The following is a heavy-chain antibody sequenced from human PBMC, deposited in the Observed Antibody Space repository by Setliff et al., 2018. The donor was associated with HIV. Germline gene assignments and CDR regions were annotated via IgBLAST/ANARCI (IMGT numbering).Heavy chain of an antibody. CDR2: IYYSGST. Sequence: SETLSLTCTVSGGSINTGSYYWGWIRQPPGKGLESIGTIYYSGSTYYKSSLKSRLTIPVDTSKNQFSLKMSSVTAADTAVYYCARARGPEGYFDSWGQGTLVTVSS. V-gene: IGHV4-39*07. J-gene: IGHJ4*02. D-gene: IGHD3-10*01. CDR1: GGSINTGSYY. CDR3: ARARGPEGYFDS.